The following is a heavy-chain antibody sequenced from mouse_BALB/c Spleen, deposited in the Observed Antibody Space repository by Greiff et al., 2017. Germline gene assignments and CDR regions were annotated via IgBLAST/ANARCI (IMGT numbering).Heavy chain of an antibody. CDR1: GFNIKDTY. J-gene: IGHJ4*01. CDR3: ARSDYYAMDY. Sequence: VQLQQSGSELVKPGASVKLSCTASGFNIKDTYMHWVKQRPEQGLEWIGRIDPANGNTKYDPKFQGKATITADTSSNTAYLQLSSLTSEDTAVYYCARSDYYAMDYWGQGTSVTVSS. CDR2: IDPANGNT. V-gene: IGHV14-3*02.